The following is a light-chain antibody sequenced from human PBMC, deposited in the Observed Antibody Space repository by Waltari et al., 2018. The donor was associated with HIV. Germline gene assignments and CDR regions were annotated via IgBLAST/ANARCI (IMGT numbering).Light chain of an antibody. CDR2: WNG. J-gene: IGLJ1*01. V-gene: IGLV1-47*01. CDR1: SSNIGNNA. Sequence: QSVLTQPPSASGTPGRRVTISCSGSSSNIGNNAVYWYQELPGTAPKLLIFWNGQRPSGVPDRFSGSKSGTSASLAISGLRSEDEADYYCAAWDDSLSGSYVFGTGTKVTDL. CDR3: AAWDDSLSGSYV.